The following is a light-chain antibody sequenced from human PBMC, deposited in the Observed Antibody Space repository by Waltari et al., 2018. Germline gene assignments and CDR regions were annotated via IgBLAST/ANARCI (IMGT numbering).Light chain of an antibody. CDR1: SGSLSSTSY. CDR2: KAN. J-gene: IGLJ3*02. CDR3: LLYRGSGIWV. Sequence: QTVVTQEPSLSVSPGGPVTLTCALSSGSLSSTSYASWYQQRPGQTHRTVVYKANIRHSGVPVRYAGSVLGNKAVLIITGAQAEDESTYYCLLYRGSGIWVFGGGTKLTVL. V-gene: IGLV8-61*01.